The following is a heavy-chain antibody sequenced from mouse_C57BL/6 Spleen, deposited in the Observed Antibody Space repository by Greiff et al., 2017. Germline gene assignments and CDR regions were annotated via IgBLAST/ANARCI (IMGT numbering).Heavy chain of an antibody. V-gene: IGHV1-18*01. CDR3: ARSYYYGSSYWYFDV. J-gene: IGHJ1*03. CDR1: GYTFTDYN. Sequence: EVQLQQSGPELVKPGASVKIPCKASGYTFTDYNMDWVKQSHGKSLEWIGDINPNNGGTIYNQKFKGKATLTVDKSSSTAYMELRSLTSEDTAVYYCARSYYYGSSYWYFDVWDTGTTVTVSS. CDR2: INPNNGGT. D-gene: IGHD1-1*01.